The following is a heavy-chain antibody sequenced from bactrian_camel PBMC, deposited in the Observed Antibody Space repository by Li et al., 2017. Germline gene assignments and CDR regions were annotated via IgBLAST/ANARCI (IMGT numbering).Heavy chain of an antibody. CDR3: VTQGFNY. CDR1: GFTFIDYY. J-gene: IGHJ4*01. CDR2: ISGLGGTT. D-gene: IGHD1*01. Sequence: HVQLVESGGGLVQPGGSLTLSCAASGFTFIDYYIYWVRRAPGQGLEWVSFISGLGGTTGYAESVKGRFTISRDNAKNTVYLQMNSLKSEDTGVFYCVTQGFNYWGQGTQVTVS. V-gene: IGHV3S1*01.